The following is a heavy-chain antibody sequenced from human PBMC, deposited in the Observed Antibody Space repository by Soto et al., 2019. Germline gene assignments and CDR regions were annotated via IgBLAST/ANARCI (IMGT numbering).Heavy chain of an antibody. D-gene: IGHD2-15*01. CDR3: ARMGLLHGMDV. V-gene: IGHV3-30*09. J-gene: IGHJ6*02. Sequence: QVQVVESGGGVVQPGRSLRLSCAASGFTFSSYAMHWVRQAPGKGLEWVALISYDGSNKYYADSVKGRFAISRDNSKNTLYLQINSLRAEDTAVYYCARMGLLHGMDVWGQGTTVTVSS. CDR2: ISYDGSNK. CDR1: GFTFSSYA.